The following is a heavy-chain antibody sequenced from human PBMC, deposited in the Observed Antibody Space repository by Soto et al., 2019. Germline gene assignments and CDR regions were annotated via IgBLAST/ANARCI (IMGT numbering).Heavy chain of an antibody. CDR2: IYYSGST. CDR3: ASGGFSGYDYPHFDY. D-gene: IGHD5-12*01. Sequence: PSETLSLTCTVSGGSISSGGYYWSWIRQHPGKGLEWIGYIYYSGSTYYNPSLKSRVTISVDTSKNQFSLKLSSVTAADTAVYYCASGGFSGYDYPHFDYWGQGTLVTVSS. CDR1: GGSISSGGYY. J-gene: IGHJ4*02. V-gene: IGHV4-31*03.